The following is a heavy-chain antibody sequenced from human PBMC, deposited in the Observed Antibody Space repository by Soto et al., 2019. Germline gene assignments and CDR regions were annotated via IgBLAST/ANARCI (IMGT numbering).Heavy chain of an antibody. CDR1: GGSISSYY. V-gene: IGHV4-59*01. J-gene: IGHJ4*02. D-gene: IGHD1-1*01. CDR3: AILEGRATISYYFDF. Sequence: PSETLSLTCTVSGGSISSYYWSWIRQPPGKGLEWIGYIYYSGSTNYNPSLKSRVTISVDTSKNQFSLKLSSVTAADSAVYYCAILEGRATISYYFDFWGQGAQVTVSS. CDR2: IYYSGST.